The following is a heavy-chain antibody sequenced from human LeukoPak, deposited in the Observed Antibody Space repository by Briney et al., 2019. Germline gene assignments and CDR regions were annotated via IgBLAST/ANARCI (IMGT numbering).Heavy chain of an antibody. Sequence: ASVKVSCKASGYTFTSYDINWVRQATGQGLEWMGWMNPNSGNTGYAQKFQGRVTMTRNTSISTAYMELSSLRSEDTAVYYCARAPMAPPAYYFDYWGQGTLVTVSS. CDR1: GYTFTSYD. D-gene: IGHD5-24*01. J-gene: IGHJ4*02. V-gene: IGHV1-8*01. CDR3: ARAPMAPPAYYFDY. CDR2: MNPNSGNT.